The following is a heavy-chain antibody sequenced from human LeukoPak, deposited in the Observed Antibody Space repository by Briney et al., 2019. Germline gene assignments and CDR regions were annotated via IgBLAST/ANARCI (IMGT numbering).Heavy chain of an antibody. CDR1: GYTFTGYY. Sequence: ASVKVSCKASGYTFTGYYMHWVRQAPGQGLEWMGWINPNSGGTNYAQKFQGRVTMTRDTSITTAYMELSSLRSDDTAVYYCASQIYYDSSGYWVFDAFDIWGQGTMVTVSS. D-gene: IGHD3-22*01. J-gene: IGHJ3*02. CDR2: INPNSGGT. V-gene: IGHV1-2*02. CDR3: ASQIYYDSSGYWVFDAFDI.